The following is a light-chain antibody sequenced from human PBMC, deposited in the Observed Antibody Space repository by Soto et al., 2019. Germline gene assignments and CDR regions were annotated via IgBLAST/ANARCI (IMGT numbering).Light chain of an antibody. CDR1: QSVSSY. V-gene: IGKV3-11*01. CDR2: DAS. Sequence: EIVLTQSPATLSLSPGERATLSCRASQSVSSYLAWYQQKPGQAPRLLIYDASNRATGIPARFSGSGSGTALTLTISSLEAEDFAVYYCQQRSNWPVTFGQGTKVEIK. CDR3: QQRSNWPVT. J-gene: IGKJ1*01.